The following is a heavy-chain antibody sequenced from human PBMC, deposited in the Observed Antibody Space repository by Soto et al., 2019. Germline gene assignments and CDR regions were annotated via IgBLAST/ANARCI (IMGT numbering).Heavy chain of an antibody. D-gene: IGHD4-17*01. V-gene: IGHV5-51*01. CDR1: GYSFTSYW. CDR3: ARLSTVTTLIYYYGMDV. J-gene: IGHJ6*02. CDR2: IYPGDSDT. Sequence: GESLKISCKGSGYSFTSYWIGWVRQMPGEGLEWMGIIYPGDSDTRYSPSFQGQVTISADKSISTAYLQWSSLKASDTAIYYCARLSTVTTLIYYYGMDVWGQGTTVTVSS.